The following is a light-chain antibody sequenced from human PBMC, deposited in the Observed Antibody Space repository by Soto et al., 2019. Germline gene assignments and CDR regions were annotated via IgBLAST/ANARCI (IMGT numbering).Light chain of an antibody. CDR3: VQFSHFPRT. CDR2: QIS. CDR1: QSLVHSDGNTY. J-gene: IGKJ1*01. Sequence: DIVLTQTPLSSPVTLGQPASISCRSSQSLVHSDGNTYLSWLQQRPGQPPRLLIYQISNRFSGVPDRFSGSAAGTDFTLTISSVEAEDVGIYSCVQFSHFPRTFGQGTKVEIK. V-gene: IGKV2-24*01.